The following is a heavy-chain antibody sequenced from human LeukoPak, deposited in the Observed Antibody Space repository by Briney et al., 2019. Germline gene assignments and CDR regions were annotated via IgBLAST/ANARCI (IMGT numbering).Heavy chain of an antibody. CDR2: INHSGST. V-gene: IGHV4-34*01. D-gene: IGHD1-26*01. Sequence: SETLSLTCAVYGGSFSGYYWSWIRQPPGKGLEWIGEINHSGSTNYNPSLKSRVTISVDTSKNQFSLKLSSVTAADTAVYYCARGGIVGATFDYWGQGTLVTVSS. CDR3: ARGGIVGATFDY. J-gene: IGHJ4*02. CDR1: GGSFSGYY.